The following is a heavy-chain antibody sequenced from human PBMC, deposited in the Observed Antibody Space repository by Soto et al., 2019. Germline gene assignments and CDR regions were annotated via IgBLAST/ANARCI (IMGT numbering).Heavy chain of an antibody. V-gene: IGHV3-21*01. D-gene: IGHD3-10*01. CDR1: GFTFSSYS. CDR3: ARLITMVRGVYKYYFDY. Sequence: GESLKISCAASGFTFSSYSMNWVRQAPGKGLEWVSSISSSSSYIYYADSVKGRFTISRDNAKNSLYLQMNSLRAEDTAVYYCARLITMVRGVYKYYFDYWGQGTLVTVSS. CDR2: ISSSSSYI. J-gene: IGHJ4*02.